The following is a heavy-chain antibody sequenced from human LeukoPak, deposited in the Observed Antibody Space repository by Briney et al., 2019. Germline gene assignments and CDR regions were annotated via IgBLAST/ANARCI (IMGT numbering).Heavy chain of an antibody. Sequence: GGSLRLSCAASGFTFSSYAMTWVRQTPGKGLEWVSGVSSTGYTTYYADSVKGRFTISRDNSKNTLYLQMNSLRAEDTAVYYCAKDQVGKWLALDYWGQGTLVTVSS. V-gene: IGHV3-23*01. CDR2: VSSTGYTT. D-gene: IGHD6-19*01. CDR1: GFTFSSYA. J-gene: IGHJ4*02. CDR3: AKDQVGKWLALDY.